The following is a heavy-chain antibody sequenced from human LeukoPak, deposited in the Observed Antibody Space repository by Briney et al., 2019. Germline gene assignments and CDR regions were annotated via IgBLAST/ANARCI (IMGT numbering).Heavy chain of an antibody. V-gene: IGHV1-3*01. CDR1: GYTFTGYY. CDR3: ARGIWSRTVSSYYLDY. Sequence: ASVKVSCKASGYTFTGYYMHWVRQAPGQGLEWMGWINAGNGNTRYSQRFQGRVTITRDTSASTVYMEVTSLRSEDTAVYYCARGIWSRTVSSYYLDYWGQGTLVTVSS. J-gene: IGHJ4*02. D-gene: IGHD3-3*01. CDR2: INAGNGNT.